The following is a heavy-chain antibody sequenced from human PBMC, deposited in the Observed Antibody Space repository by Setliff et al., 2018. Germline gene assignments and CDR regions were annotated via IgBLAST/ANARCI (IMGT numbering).Heavy chain of an antibody. Sequence: LSLTCTVSGGSISSGGYYWSWIRQHPGKGLEWIGYIYYSGSTYCNPSLKSRVTISVDTSKNQFSLTLTSVTAADTAVYYCARGRGLEWLPESWFDPWGQGTLVTVSS. V-gene: IGHV4-31*03. CDR3: ARGRGLEWLPESWFDP. D-gene: IGHD3-3*01. CDR1: GGSISSGGYY. CDR2: IYYSGST. J-gene: IGHJ5*02.